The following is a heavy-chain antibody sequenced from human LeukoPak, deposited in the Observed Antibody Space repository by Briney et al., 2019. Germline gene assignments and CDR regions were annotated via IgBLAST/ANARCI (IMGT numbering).Heavy chain of an antibody. CDR3: ARQHCSGGDCYFFD. J-gene: IGHJ4*02. D-gene: IGHD2-15*01. CDR2: IKQDGSEK. CDR1: GFTFSSYW. V-gene: IGHV3-7*01. Sequence: PGGSLRLSCAASGFTFSSYWMSWVRQAPGKGLEWVANIKQDGSEKYYVDSVKGRFTISRDNTKNSLYLQMNSLRVEDTAVYYCARQHCSGGDCYFFDWGQGTLVTVSS.